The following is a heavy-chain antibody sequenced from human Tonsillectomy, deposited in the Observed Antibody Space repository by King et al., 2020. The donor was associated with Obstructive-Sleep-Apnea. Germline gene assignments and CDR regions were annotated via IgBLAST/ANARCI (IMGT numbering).Heavy chain of an antibody. D-gene: IGHD6-6*01. V-gene: IGHV3-21*01. CDR3: ARAGLDYSSSSLYYYYAMDV. J-gene: IGHJ6*02. CDR2: VSSRNSYT. Sequence: VQLVESGGGLVKPGGSLRLSCAASGFTFNSYSMNWVRQAPGKGLEWVSSVSSRNSYTYYADSVKGRFNISRDNAKNSLYLQMNSLRAEDTAVYYCARAGLDYSSSSLYYYYAMDVWGQGTTVTVSS. CDR1: GFTFNSYS.